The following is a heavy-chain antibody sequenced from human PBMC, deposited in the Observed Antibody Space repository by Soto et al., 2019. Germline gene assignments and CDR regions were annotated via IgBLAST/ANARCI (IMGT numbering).Heavy chain of an antibody. J-gene: IGHJ6*02. V-gene: IGHV4-30-4*08. CDR1: GGSISSEYFH. Sequence: QVQLQQSGPGLVEPSQTLSLTCAVSGGSISSEYFHWTWIRQSPGKGLEWIGYIHYTGRIMYNPSSKSRLTMAVDTTKNQFSLQLTSVTAADTAVYFCAREDDGGDRDYYGLDVWGQGTTVTVSS. D-gene: IGHD2-21*02. CDR2: IHYTGRI. CDR3: AREDDGGDRDYYGLDV.